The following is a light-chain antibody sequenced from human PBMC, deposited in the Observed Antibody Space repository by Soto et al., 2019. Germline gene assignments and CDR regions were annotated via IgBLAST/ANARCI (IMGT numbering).Light chain of an antibody. Sequence: ETVITQSPATLSVSPGARATLSCRASQSVSNKLAVNQQKPGQGPRLPVYGASTRATGIPARFSGSGSGTEFTPTISSLQSQDFAVYYCQQYNNWPPITFGQGTRLEN. CDR2: GAS. CDR3: QQYNNWPPIT. V-gene: IGKV3D-15*01. CDR1: QSVSNK. J-gene: IGKJ5*01.